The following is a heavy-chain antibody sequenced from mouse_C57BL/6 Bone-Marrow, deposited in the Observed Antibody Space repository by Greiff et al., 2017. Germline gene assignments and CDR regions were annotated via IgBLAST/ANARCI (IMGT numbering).Heavy chain of an antibody. D-gene: IGHD2-3*01. J-gene: IGHJ3*01. V-gene: IGHV3-6*01. CDR3: ARENGYYVWFAY. Sequence: EVKLMESGPGLVKPSQSLSLTCSVTGYSITSGYYWNWIRQFPGNKLEWMGYISYDGSNNYNPSLKNRISITRDTSKNQFFLKLNSVTTEDTATYYCARENGYYVWFAYWCQGTLVTVSA. CDR1: GYSITSGYY. CDR2: ISYDGSN.